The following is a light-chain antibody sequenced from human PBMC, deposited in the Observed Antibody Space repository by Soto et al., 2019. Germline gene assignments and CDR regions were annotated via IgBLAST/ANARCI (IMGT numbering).Light chain of an antibody. V-gene: IGKV1-9*01. CDR3: QQLNSYPIT. CDR2: AAS. J-gene: IGKJ5*01. Sequence: IQLTQSPSSLSASVGDRVTITCRASHDISTYLAWYQQKSGKAPKFLISAASTLQSGVPSRFSGSGSGTAFTLTISSLQPEDFASYYCQQLNSYPITFGQGTRLEIK. CDR1: HDISTY.